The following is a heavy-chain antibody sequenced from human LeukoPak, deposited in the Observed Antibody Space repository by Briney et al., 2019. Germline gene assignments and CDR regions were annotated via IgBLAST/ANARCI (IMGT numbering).Heavy chain of an antibody. Sequence: PGGSLRLSCAASGFTFSSYATNWVRQAPGKGLEWVSAISGSGGTTYYADSVKGRFTISRDNSKNTLYLQMNSLRAEDTAVYYCARRSYYYDSSGVDYWGQGTLVTVSS. CDR1: GFTFSSYA. CDR2: ISGSGGTT. CDR3: ARRSYYYDSSGVDY. J-gene: IGHJ4*02. V-gene: IGHV3-23*01. D-gene: IGHD3-22*01.